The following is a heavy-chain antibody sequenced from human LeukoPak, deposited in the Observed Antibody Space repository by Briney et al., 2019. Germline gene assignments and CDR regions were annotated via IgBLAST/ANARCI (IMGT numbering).Heavy chain of an antibody. CDR3: ARAAAYSSGWY. V-gene: IGHV4-34*01. D-gene: IGHD6-19*01. Sequence: PSETLSLTCAVYGGAFSGYYWSWIRQPPGKGLEWIGEINHSGSTNYNPSLKSRVTISVDTSKNQLSLKLSSVTAADTAVYYCARAAAYSSGWYWGQGTLVTVSS. CDR2: INHSGST. J-gene: IGHJ4*02. CDR1: GGAFSGYY.